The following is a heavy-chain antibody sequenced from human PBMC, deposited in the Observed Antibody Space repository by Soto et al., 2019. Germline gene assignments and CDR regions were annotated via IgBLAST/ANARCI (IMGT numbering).Heavy chain of an antibody. CDR2: IYWDDDK. CDR1: GFSLTTSGAG. D-gene: IGHD6-13*01. J-gene: IGHJ3*01. CDR3: ARQQLVLNAFDV. Sequence: QSTLKESGPTLVKATQTLTLTCTFSGFSLTTSGAGVGWIRQPPGKALEWLALIYWDDDKRYSPSLKNRLSITKDTSKNQVVLTMTNVDPVDTGTYYCARQQLVLNAFDVWGQGTLVTVSS. V-gene: IGHV2-5*02.